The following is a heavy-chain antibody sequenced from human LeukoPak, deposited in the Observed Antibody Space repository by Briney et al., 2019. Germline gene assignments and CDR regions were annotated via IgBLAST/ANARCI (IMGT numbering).Heavy chain of an antibody. Sequence: ASVKVSCKASGYTFTSYGISWVRQAPGQGLEWMGWISAYNGNTNYAQKLRGRVTITADESTSTAYMELSSLRSEDTAVYYCARVVGLTGYSSSWYSGYYYYMDVWGKGTTVTVSS. D-gene: IGHD6-13*01. CDR3: ARVVGLTGYSSSWYSGYYYYMDV. CDR2: ISAYNGNT. V-gene: IGHV1-18*01. J-gene: IGHJ6*03. CDR1: GYTFTSYG.